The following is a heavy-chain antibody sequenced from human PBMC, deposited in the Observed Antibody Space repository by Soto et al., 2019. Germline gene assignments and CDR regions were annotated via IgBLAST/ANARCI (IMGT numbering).Heavy chain of an antibody. CDR1: GGSINNYY. CDR3: ARGGGGWYLFDY. J-gene: IGHJ4*02. V-gene: IGHV4-59*01. CDR2: IYYNGNT. D-gene: IGHD6-19*01. Sequence: QVQLQESGPGLVKPSETLSLTCPVSGGSINNYYWSWIRQPPGKGLEWIGYIYYNGNTNYNPSLKSRVTISVDTSKNQFSLKLSSVTAADTAVYYCARGGGGWYLFDYWGQGTLVTVSS.